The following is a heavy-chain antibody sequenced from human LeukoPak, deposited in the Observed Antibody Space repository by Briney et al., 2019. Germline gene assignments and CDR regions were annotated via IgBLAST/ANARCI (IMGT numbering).Heavy chain of an antibody. CDR2: IYYSGST. D-gene: IGHD3-22*01. V-gene: IGHV4-61*01. CDR3: ARGYYDSSGYYYIDY. J-gene: IGHJ4*02. Sequence: SETLSLTCTVSGDSILTRTYYWSWIRQPPGKGLEWIGYIYYSGSTNYNPSLKSRVTISVDTSKNQFSLKLSSVTAADTAVYYCARGYYDSSGYYYIDYWGQGTLVTVSS. CDR1: GDSILTRTYY.